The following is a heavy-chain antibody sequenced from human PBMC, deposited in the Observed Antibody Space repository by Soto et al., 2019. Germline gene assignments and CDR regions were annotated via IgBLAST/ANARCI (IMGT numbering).Heavy chain of an antibody. CDR2: ISGSGGST. CDR3: AKVEYSSGGYRYFQQ. CDR1: GFTFSSYA. D-gene: IGHD6-19*01. V-gene: IGHV3-23*01. Sequence: GGSLRLSCAASGFTFSSYAMSWVRQAPWKGLEWVSAISGSGGSTYYADSVKGRFTISRDHSKNTLYLQMNSLRAEDTAVYYCAKVEYSSGGYRYFQQWGQGALVTVSS. J-gene: IGHJ1*01.